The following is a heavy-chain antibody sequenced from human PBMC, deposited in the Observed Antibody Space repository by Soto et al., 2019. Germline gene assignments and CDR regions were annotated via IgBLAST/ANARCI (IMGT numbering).Heavy chain of an antibody. CDR2: IYYSGST. J-gene: IGHJ6*02. CDR1: GGAVSSGSYY. V-gene: IGHV4-61*01. CDR3: ARDRIDYGDYYYYGMDV. D-gene: IGHD4-17*01. Sequence: AETLSLTCTVSGGAVSSGSYYFICIRQPPWKGLEWIGYIYYSGSTNYNPSLKSRVTISVDTSKNQFSLKLSSVTAADTAVYYCARDRIDYGDYYYYGMDVWGQGTTVTVSS.